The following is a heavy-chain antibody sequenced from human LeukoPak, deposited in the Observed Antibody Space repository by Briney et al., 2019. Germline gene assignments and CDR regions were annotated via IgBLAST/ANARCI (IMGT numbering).Heavy chain of an antibody. CDR3: ARVDCSGGSCYAFDI. V-gene: IGHV4-61*01. Sequence: PSETLSLTCAVSGGSVSGSSDYWNWIRQPPGKVLEWIGYIYYSGSTNYNPSLKSRVTISVDTSKTQFSLKLRCTTSEPRAVSYCARVDCSGGSCYAFDIWGQGTMVTVSS. CDR2: IYYSGST. D-gene: IGHD2-15*01. J-gene: IGHJ3*02. CDR1: GGSVSGSSDY.